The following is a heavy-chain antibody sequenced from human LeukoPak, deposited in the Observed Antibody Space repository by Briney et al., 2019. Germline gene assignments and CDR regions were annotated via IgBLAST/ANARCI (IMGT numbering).Heavy chain of an antibody. D-gene: IGHD1-26*01. CDR3: AKDYLGASHTFDI. CDR1: GFTFSSYG. Sequence: PGGSLRLSCAASGFTFSSYGMHWVRQAPGKGLEWVAVISYDGSNKYYADSVKGRFTISRDNSKNTLYLQMNSLRAEDTAVYYCAKDYLGASHTFDIWGQGTMVTVSS. CDR2: ISYDGSNK. V-gene: IGHV3-30*18. J-gene: IGHJ3*02.